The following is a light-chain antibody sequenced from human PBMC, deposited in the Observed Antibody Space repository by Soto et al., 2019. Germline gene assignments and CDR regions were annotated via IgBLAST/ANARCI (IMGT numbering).Light chain of an antibody. J-gene: IGKJ1*01. V-gene: IGKV3-20*01. Sequence: EIWLTQFPGTLSLSPGERATLSCTASQSFNSNYLAWYQQKPGQAPRLLIYGASTRATGIPDRFSGSGSGTDFTLTISRLEPEDFAVYYCHQYGSSPRTFGQ. CDR3: HQYGSSPRT. CDR1: QSFNSNY. CDR2: GAS.